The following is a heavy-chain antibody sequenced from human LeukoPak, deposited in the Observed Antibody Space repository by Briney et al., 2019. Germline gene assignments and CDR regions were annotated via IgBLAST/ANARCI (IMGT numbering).Heavy chain of an antibody. CDR1: GFTFSSYW. Sequence: GGSLRLSCAASGFTFSSYWMHWVRQAPGKGLVWVSRIYSDGSGTNYADSVKGRFTTSRDNAKNTLYLQMNSLRAEDTAVYYCAREAGGATIFRYFDYWGQGTLVTVSS. J-gene: IGHJ4*02. D-gene: IGHD1-26*01. CDR2: IYSDGSGT. CDR3: AREAGGATIFRYFDY. V-gene: IGHV3-74*01.